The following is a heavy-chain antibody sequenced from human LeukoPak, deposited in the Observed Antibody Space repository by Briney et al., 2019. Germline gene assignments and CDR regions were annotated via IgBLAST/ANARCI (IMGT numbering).Heavy chain of an antibody. Sequence: GESLKISCKGSGYSFTSYWIGWVRQIPGKGLEWMGIIYPGDSDTRYSPSFQGQVTISADKSISTAYLQWSSLKASDTAMYYCARSGYSSGWYVDYFDYWGQGTLVTVSS. J-gene: IGHJ4*02. CDR3: ARSGYSSGWYVDYFDY. CDR2: IYPGDSDT. CDR1: GYSFTSYW. V-gene: IGHV5-51*01. D-gene: IGHD6-19*01.